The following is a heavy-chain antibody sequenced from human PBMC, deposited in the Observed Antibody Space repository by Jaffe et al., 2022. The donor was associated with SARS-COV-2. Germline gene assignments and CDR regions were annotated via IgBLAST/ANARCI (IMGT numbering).Heavy chain of an antibody. CDR2: IYTSGRT. Sequence: QVQLQESGPGLVKPSQTLSLTCAVSGASISSTVYYWSWIRQPAGKGLEWIGRIYTSGRTNYNPSLKSRVTISVDMSKNQFSLNLSSVTAADTAVYYCARDYYDSRGYYWFDPWGQGTLVTVSS. J-gene: IGHJ5*02. V-gene: IGHV4-61*02. CDR1: GASISSTVYY. D-gene: IGHD3-22*01. CDR3: ARDYYDSRGYYWFDP.